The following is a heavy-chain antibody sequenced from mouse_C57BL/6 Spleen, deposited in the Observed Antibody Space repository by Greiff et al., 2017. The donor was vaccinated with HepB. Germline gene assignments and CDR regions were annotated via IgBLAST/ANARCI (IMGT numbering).Heavy chain of an antibody. CDR2: IYPGDGDT. CDR3: ARGGLGRSYFDY. Sequence: QVQLQQSGAELVKPGASVKISCKASGYAFSSYWMNWVKQRPGKGLEWIGQIYPGDGDTNYNGKFKGKATLTADKSSSTAYMQLSSLTSEDSAVYFCARGGLGRSYFDYWGQGTTLTVSS. J-gene: IGHJ2*01. CDR1: GYAFSSYW. D-gene: IGHD4-1*01. V-gene: IGHV1-80*01.